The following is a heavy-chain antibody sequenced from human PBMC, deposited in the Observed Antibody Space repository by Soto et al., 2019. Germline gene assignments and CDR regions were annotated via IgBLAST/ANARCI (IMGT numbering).Heavy chain of an antibody. CDR2: INPNSGGT. CDR3: TKAAAGMNWFDP. D-gene: IGHD6-13*01. V-gene: IGHV1-2*04. Sequence: DSVNVSCKASAKTFTGYYIHWVRQAPGQGLEWMGWINPNSGGTNYAQKFQGWVTMTRDTSISTAYMELSRLTSDDTAVYYCTKAAAGMNWFDPWGQGTLVTVSS. J-gene: IGHJ5*02. CDR1: AKTFTGYY.